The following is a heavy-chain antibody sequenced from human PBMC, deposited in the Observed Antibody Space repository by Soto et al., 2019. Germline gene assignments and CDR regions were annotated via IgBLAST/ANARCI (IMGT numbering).Heavy chain of an antibody. J-gene: IGHJ6*02. CDR3: AGAHMVRGVIYYYYYGMDV. CDR2: TYYRSKWYN. Sequence: SQTLSLTCAISGDSVSSNSAAWNWIRQSPSRGLEWLGRTYYRSKWYNDYAVSVKSRITINPDTSKNQFSLQLNSVTPEDTAVYYCAGAHMVRGVIYYYYYGMDVWGQGTTVTVSS. D-gene: IGHD3-10*01. V-gene: IGHV6-1*01. CDR1: GDSVSSNSAA.